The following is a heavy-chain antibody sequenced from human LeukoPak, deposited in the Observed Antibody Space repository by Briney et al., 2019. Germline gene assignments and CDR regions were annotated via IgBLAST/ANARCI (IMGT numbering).Heavy chain of an antibody. V-gene: IGHV1-46*01. CDR3: AFSSYYLQGNYYYMDV. J-gene: IGHJ6*03. CDR2: ISPSGGST. Sequence: AASVKVSCKAFGYTFTSNYMHWVRQAPGQGPEWMGVISPSGGSTTYAQKFQGRVTLTRDMSTSTDYLELSSLRSEDTAVYYCAFSSYYLQGNYYYMDVWGKGTTVTVSS. CDR1: GYTFTSNY. D-gene: IGHD1-26*01.